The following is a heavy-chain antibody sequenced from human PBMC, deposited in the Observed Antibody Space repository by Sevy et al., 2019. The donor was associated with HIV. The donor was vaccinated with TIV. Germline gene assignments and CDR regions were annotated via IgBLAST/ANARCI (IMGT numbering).Heavy chain of an antibody. CDR2: IYYSGST. J-gene: IGHJ4*02. V-gene: IGHV4-59*08. CDR3: ARHDLAASGQYDY. D-gene: IGHD6-6*01. CDR1: GGSISSYY. Sequence: SENLSLICTVSGGSISSYYWSWIRQPPGKGLVCIGYIYYSGSTNYNPSLKSRVTISVDTSKNQFSLKLSSVTAADTAVYYCARHDLAASGQYDYWGQGTLVTVSS.